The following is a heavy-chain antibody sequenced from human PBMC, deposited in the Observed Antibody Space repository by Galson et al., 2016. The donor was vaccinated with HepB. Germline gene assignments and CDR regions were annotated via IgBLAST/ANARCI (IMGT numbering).Heavy chain of an antibody. J-gene: IGHJ4*02. CDR1: GFTFGSYA. CDR2: ILFDGSKK. CDR3: AVAYSNYRPLGY. Sequence: SLRLSCAASGFTFGSYAMHWVRQAPGKGLEWVAFILFDGSKKDYADSVKGRFTISRDNSQNTVSLQMNSLRAEDTAVYYRAVAYSNYRPLGYWGQGTLVTVSS. V-gene: IGHV3-30*04. D-gene: IGHD2-21*01.